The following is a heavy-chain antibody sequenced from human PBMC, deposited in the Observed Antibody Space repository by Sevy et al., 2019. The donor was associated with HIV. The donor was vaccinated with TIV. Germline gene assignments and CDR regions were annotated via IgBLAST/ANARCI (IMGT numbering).Heavy chain of an antibody. CDR3: ARGGIAAAGIDY. J-gene: IGHJ4*02. CDR2: INSDGSST. V-gene: IGHV3-74*01. CDR1: GFTFSSYW. Sequence: GGSLRLSCAASGFTFSSYWMHWVRQAPGKGLVWVSRINSDGSSTSYADSVKGRFTISRDNAKNTLYLQMNSLRAEDTAVYYCARGGIAAAGIDYWGQRTLVTVSS. D-gene: IGHD6-13*01.